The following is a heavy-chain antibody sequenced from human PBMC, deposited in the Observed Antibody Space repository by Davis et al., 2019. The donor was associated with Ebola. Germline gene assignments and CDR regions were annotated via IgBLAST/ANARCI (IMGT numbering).Heavy chain of an antibody. CDR1: GFSLNTRGMC. CDR2: INWDDDK. V-gene: IGHV2-70*01. J-gene: IGHJ3*02. D-gene: IGHD6-19*01. Sequence: SGPTLVKPTQTLTLTCTFSGFSLNTRGMCVSWIRQPPGEALEWLALINWDDDKYYSTSLKTRLTISKDTSKNQVVLTMTNMDPVDTATYYCARIPTVAGTGNAFDIWGQGTMVTVSS. CDR3: ARIPTVAGTGNAFDI.